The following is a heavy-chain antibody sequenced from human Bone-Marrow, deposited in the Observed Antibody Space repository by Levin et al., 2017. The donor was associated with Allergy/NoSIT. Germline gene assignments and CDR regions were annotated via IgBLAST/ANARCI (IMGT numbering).Heavy chain of an antibody. CDR2: INPVNGNT. Sequence: VASVKVSCKASGYSFTHYAIHWVRQAPGQRLEWMGWINPVNGNTKYSQNLQGRVTITKDTSASTVYVELSSLRSEDTAVYYCAREVIPRGSSRQWLPLDWFDPWGQGTLVTVSS. J-gene: IGHJ5*02. V-gene: IGHV1-3*01. CDR1: GYSFTHYA. CDR3: AREVIPRGSSRQWLPLDWFDP. D-gene: IGHD5-12*01.